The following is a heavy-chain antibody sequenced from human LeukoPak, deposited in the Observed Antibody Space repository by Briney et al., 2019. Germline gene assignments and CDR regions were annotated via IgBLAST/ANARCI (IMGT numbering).Heavy chain of an antibody. J-gene: IGHJ3*02. CDR2: IYYSGTT. CDR1: GGSISSSSYY. CDR3: ARMIGDDAFDI. D-gene: IGHD3-22*01. V-gene: IGHV4-39*01. Sequence: PSETLSLTCTVSGGSISSSSYYWDWIRQPPGKGLEWIGTIYYSGTTYYNPSLKSRVTISVGTSRNQFSLKLSSVTATDTAVYYCARMIGDDAFDIWGQGTMVTVAS.